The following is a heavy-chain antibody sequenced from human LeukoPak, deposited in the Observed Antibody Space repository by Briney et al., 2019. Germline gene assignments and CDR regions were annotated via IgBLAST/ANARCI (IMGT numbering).Heavy chain of an antibody. CDR3: ARSAFAKAVYFDY. D-gene: IGHD3-3*02. CDR2: INHSGST. V-gene: IGHV4-34*01. Sequence: PSQTLSLTCAVYGGSFSGYYWSWIRQPPGKGLEWIGEINHSGSTNYNPSLKSRVTISVDTSKNQFSLKLSSVTAADTAVYYCARSAFAKAVYFDYWGQGTLVTVSS. CDR1: GGSFSGYY. J-gene: IGHJ4*02.